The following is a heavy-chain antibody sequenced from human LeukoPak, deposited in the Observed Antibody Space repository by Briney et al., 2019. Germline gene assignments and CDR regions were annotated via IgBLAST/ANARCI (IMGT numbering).Heavy chain of an antibody. CDR2: LISTGRYI. Sequence: GGSLRLSCVASGFTFSSYSMNWVRQAPGKGLEYVSSLISTGRYIYYADSLKGRLTISRDNAKNSLYLQMNSLRAEDTAVYYCAREPYGNYGMDVWGQGTTVTVSS. V-gene: IGHV3-21*06. D-gene: IGHD4-17*01. J-gene: IGHJ6*02. CDR1: GFTFSSYS. CDR3: AREPYGNYGMDV.